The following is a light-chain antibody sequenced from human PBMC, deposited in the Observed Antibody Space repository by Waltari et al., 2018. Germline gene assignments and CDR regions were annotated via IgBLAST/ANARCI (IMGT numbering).Light chain of an antibody. J-gene: IGLJ3*02. CDR3: SSYTTTSSWV. CDR2: DVS. V-gene: IGLV2-14*01. CDR1: SGDIGNYKF. Sequence: QSALTQPASVSGSPGQSITISCTGTSGDIGNYKFVSWYQQEPGRAPKLIVYDVSQRPSGVSNRFSCSKSGNTASLTISALQAEDEADYYCSSYTTTSSWVFGGGTKLTVL.